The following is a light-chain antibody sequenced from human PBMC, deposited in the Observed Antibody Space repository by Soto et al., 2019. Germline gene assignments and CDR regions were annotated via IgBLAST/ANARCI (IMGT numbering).Light chain of an antibody. Sequence: DIVMTQSPDSLAVFLGERATINCKSSQSVLYSSNNKNYLAWYQQKPGQPPKLLIYWAFTRESGVPDRFSGSWSGTDFTLTISSLQAEDVAVYYCQQYYSTPWTFGQGTKVEIK. CDR1: QSVLYSSNNKNY. V-gene: IGKV4-1*01. CDR2: WAF. J-gene: IGKJ1*01. CDR3: QQYYSTPWT.